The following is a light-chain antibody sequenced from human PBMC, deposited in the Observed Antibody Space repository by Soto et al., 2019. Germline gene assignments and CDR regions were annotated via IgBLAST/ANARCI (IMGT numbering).Light chain of an antibody. CDR2: AAD. CDR3: QQTYSTPLT. J-gene: IGKJ4*01. CDR1: QSIISY. Sequence: IRMTQSPSSLSASVGDRVTITCRASQSIISYLNWYQQKPGKAPKLLIYAADSLQSGVPSRFSGSGSGTDFTLTISSLQPEDFATYYCQQTYSTPLTFGGGTKVDIK. V-gene: IGKV1-39*01.